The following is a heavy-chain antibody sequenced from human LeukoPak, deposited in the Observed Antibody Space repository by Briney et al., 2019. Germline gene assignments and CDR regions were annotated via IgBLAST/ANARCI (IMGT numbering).Heavy chain of an antibody. J-gene: IGHJ6*02. CDR1: GGSVSSGSYY. D-gene: IGHD3-22*01. CDR2: IYYSGST. Sequence: SETLSLTCTVSGGSVSSGSYYWSWIRQPPGKGLEWIGYIYYSGSTNYNPSLKSRVTISVDTSKNQFSLKQSSVTAADTAVYYCASWYYYDSSGYYYYYYGMDVWGQGTTVTVSS. V-gene: IGHV4-61*01. CDR3: ASWYYYDSSGYYYYYYGMDV.